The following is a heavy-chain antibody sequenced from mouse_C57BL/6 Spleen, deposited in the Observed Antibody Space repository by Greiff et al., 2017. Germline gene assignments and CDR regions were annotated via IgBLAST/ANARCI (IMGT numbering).Heavy chain of an antibody. Sequence: DVMLVESGGGLVQPGGSLKLSCAASGFTFSDYGMEWVRQAPRKGLEWVAFISNLACRIYYADTVKGRFTISRENAENTLYLQMSSLRSEETAKYYWSRDSYGSSGGGADYAMDYWGQGTSVTVSS. V-gene: IGHV5-15*01. CDR2: ISNLACRI. J-gene: IGHJ4*01. CDR1: GFTFSDYG. D-gene: IGHD1-1*01. CDR3: SRDSYGSSGGGADYAMDY.